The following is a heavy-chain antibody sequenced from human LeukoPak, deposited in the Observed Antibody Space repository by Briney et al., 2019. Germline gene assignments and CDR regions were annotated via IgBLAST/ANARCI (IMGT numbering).Heavy chain of an antibody. J-gene: IGHJ5*02. V-gene: IGHV4-39*07. Sequence: PSETLSLTCTVSGGSISSSSYYWGWIRQPPGKGLEWIGSIYFSANTYYNPSLKSRVTISVDTSQNQFSLKLSSVTAADTAVYYCARGLMGSIAARRWFDPWGQGTLVTVSS. CDR1: GGSISSSSYY. CDR2: IYFSANT. D-gene: IGHD6-6*01. CDR3: ARGLMGSIAARRWFDP.